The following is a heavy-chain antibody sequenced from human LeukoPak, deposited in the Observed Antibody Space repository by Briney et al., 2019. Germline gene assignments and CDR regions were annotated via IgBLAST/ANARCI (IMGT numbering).Heavy chain of an antibody. J-gene: IGHJ4*02. CDR3: ATQSGYSYGFDDY. D-gene: IGHD5-18*01. CDR1: GYTFTSYG. V-gene: IGHV1-69*05. Sequence: ASVKVSCKASGYTFTSYGISWVRQAPGQGLEWMGRIIPIFGTANYAQKFQGRVTITTDESTSTAYMELSSLRSEDTAVYYCATQSGYSYGFDDYWGQGTLVAVSS. CDR2: IIPIFGTA.